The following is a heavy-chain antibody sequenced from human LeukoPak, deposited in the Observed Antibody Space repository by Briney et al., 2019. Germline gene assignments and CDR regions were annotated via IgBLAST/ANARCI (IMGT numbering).Heavy chain of an antibody. CDR2: INYSGST. D-gene: IGHD3-10*01. CDR1: GGSISSYY. V-gene: IGHV4-59*08. J-gene: IGHJ4*02. Sequence: SETLSLTCTVSGGSISSYYWSWIRQPPGKGLEWIGYINYSGSTNYNPSLKSRVTISVDTSKNQFSLKLSSVTAADTAVYYCARQSSYGSGIDYWGQGTLVTVSS. CDR3: ARQSSYGSGIDY.